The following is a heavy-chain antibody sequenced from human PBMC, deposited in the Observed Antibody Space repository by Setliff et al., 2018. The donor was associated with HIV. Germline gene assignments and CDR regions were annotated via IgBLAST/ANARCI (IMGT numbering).Heavy chain of an antibody. CDR1: GFTFSTFA. CDR3: AGNYYDSSGSGSYYKADKFDY. D-gene: IGHD3-10*01. J-gene: IGHJ4*02. V-gene: IGHV3-30*04. Sequence: GGSLRLSCAASGFTFSTFAMHWVRQAPGKGLEWVAVISYDGSNKYYADSVKGRFTISRDNSKNTLYLQMNSLRAGDTAVYYWAGNYYDSSGSGSYYKADKFDYWGQGTLVTVSS. CDR2: ISYDGSNK.